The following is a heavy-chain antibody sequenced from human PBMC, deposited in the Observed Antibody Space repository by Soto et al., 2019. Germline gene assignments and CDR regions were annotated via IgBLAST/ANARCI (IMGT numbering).Heavy chain of an antibody. CDR2: ISYDGSNK. V-gene: IGHV3-30-3*01. CDR3: ARDSDSSDSPPFDY. J-gene: IGHJ4*02. Sequence: QVQLVESGEGVVQPGRSLRLSCAASGFTFSSYAMHWVRQAPGKGLEWVAVISYDGSNKYYADSVKGRFTISRDNSKNTLYLQMNRLRAEDTAVYYCARDSDSSDSPPFDYWGQGTLVTVSS. D-gene: IGHD3-22*01. CDR1: GFTFSSYA.